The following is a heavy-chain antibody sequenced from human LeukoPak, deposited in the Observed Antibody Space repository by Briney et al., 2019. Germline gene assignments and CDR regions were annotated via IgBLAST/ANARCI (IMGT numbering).Heavy chain of an antibody. V-gene: IGHV4-59*01. Sequence: SETLSLTCTVSGGSISSYYWSWIRQPPGKGLEWIGYIYYSGSTNYNPSLKSRVTISVDTSKNQFSLKLSSVTAADTAVYYCARDSGYYDFWSGYYGYFDYWGQGTLVTVSS. J-gene: IGHJ4*02. CDR3: ARDSGYYDFWSGYYGYFDY. CDR2: IYYSGST. CDR1: GGSISSYY. D-gene: IGHD3-3*01.